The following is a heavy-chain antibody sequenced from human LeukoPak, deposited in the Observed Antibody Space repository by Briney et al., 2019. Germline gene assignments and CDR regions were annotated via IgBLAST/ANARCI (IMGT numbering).Heavy chain of an antibody. CDR1: GESFSAYF. V-gene: IGHV4-34*01. Sequence: PSETLSLTCAVYGESFSAYFWNWIRQAPGKPLEYIGEIKHRGSSHYNPSLKTRVTLAVDTSKNQFFLRLTSVTAADTAVYFCARGSSFDGYCSAGACDAGYYDSWGQGTPVTVSS. CDR3: ARGSSFDGYCSAGACDAGYYDS. J-gene: IGHJ4*02. CDR2: IKHRGSS. D-gene: IGHD2-15*01.